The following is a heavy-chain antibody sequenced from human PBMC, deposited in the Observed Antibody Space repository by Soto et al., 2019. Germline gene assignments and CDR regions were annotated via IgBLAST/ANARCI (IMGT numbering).Heavy chain of an antibody. Sequence: QVQLQESGPGLVKPSQTLSLTCTVSGGSISSGGYYWSWIRQHPGKGLEGIGYIYYSGSTYYNPSLTSRVTISVDTTKNQFSLKLSSVTAADTAVYYCARVPEVYYDSSGYYGDPSWFVPWGQGTLVTVSS. V-gene: IGHV4-31*03. CDR1: GGSISSGGYY. D-gene: IGHD3-22*01. J-gene: IGHJ5*02. CDR2: IYYSGST. CDR3: ARVPEVYYDSSGYYGDPSWFVP.